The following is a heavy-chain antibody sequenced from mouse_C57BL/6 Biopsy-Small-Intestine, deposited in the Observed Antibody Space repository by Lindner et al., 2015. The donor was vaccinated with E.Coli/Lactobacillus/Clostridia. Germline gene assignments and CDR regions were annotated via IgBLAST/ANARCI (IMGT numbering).Heavy chain of an antibody. CDR1: GYAFSSYW. CDR2: IYPGDGDT. D-gene: IGHD1-1*01. J-gene: IGHJ3*01. Sequence: VQLQESGAELVKPGASVKISCKASGYAFSSYWMNWVKQRPGKGLEWIGQIYPGDGDTNYNGKFKGKATLTADKSSSAAYMRLSSLTSEDSAVYFCARDYYGSSFAWFAYWGQGTLVTVSA. V-gene: IGHV1-80*01. CDR3: ARDYYGSSFAWFAY.